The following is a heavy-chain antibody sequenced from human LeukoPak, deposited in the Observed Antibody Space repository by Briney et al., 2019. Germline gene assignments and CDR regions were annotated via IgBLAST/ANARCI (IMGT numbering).Heavy chain of an antibody. Sequence: PGRSLRLSCAASGFTFDDYAMHWVRQAPGKGLEWVSGISWNSGSIGYADSVKGRFTISRDNAKNSLYLQMNSLRAEDTALYYCAKGPAIRPGEYYLDYWGQGTLVTVSS. D-gene: IGHD2-21*01. CDR1: GFTFDDYA. CDR2: ISWNSGSI. V-gene: IGHV3-9*01. J-gene: IGHJ4*02. CDR3: AKGPAIRPGEYYLDY.